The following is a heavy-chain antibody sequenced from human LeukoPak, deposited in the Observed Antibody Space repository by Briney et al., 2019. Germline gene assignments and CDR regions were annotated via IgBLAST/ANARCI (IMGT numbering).Heavy chain of an antibody. CDR2: LHYSGTT. Sequence: SETLSLTCTVSGASLSTYSCVWIRQPPGKGLEWIGHLHYSGTTNYNPSLKSRVTISVDTSKNQFSLKLSSVTAAGTAVYYCAGGSGSGWMVDSWGQGILVTVSS. J-gene: IGHJ4*02. CDR3: AGGSGSGWMVDS. D-gene: IGHD6-19*01. V-gene: IGHV4-59*01. CDR1: GASLSTYS.